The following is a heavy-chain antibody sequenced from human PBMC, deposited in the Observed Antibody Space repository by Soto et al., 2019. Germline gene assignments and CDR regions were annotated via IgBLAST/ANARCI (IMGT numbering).Heavy chain of an antibody. Sequence: GESLKISCKGSGHSFTSYWIAWVRQMPGKGLEWMGIIYLSDPDTRYSPSFQGRVTISADKSISTAYLQWSSLKASDTAMYYCARYSSDWPYYFDYWGQGTLVTVSS. J-gene: IGHJ4*02. V-gene: IGHV5-51*01. CDR2: IYLSDPDT. CDR3: ARYSSDWPYYFDY. CDR1: GHSFTSYW. D-gene: IGHD6-19*01.